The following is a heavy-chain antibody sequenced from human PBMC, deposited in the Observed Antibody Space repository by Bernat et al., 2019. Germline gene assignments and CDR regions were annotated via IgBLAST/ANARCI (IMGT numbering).Heavy chain of an antibody. CDR2: ISSNGGAT. V-gene: IGHV3-64*01. D-gene: IGHD2-15*01. CDR3: ARGGYCSGGSCYSSLIRFSYSEL. CDR1: GFTFKSYA. Sequence: EVRLVESGGGWVQPGGSLRLSCAASGFTFKSYAMHWVRQAPGKGLEYISSISSNGGATHYANSVKGRFTISRDNSANTLFLQMGSLRADDMAIYYCARGGYCSGGSCYSSLIRFSYSELWSRCSLVTVSS. J-gene: IGHJ2*01.